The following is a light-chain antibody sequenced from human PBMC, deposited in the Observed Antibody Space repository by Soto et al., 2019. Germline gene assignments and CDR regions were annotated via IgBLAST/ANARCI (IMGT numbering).Light chain of an antibody. CDR3: SSYTNINTRACV. J-gene: IGLJ1*01. Sequence: QSALTQPASVSGSPGQSITISCTETSGDIGSYNRVSWYQQHPGKAPKLIIYEVTDRPSGVSNRFSGSKSGNTASLTISGLQAEDEAEYYCSSYTNINTRACVFGTGTKVTVL. CDR1: SGDIGSYNR. V-gene: IGLV2-14*01. CDR2: EVT.